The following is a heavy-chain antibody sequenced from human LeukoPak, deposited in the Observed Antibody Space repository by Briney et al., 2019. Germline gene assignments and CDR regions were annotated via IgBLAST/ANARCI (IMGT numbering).Heavy chain of an antibody. CDR2: ITSIGGNT. CDR1: GFTFSSYA. CDR3: AKGNGYSYGRYYFDY. D-gene: IGHD5-18*01. Sequence: GGSLRLSCAASGFTFSSYAMGGVRQAPGKGLEGVSAITSIGGNTYYADSVKGRFIISRDNSKNTLYLQVNSLRAEGTAVYYCAKGNGYSYGRYYFDYWGQGTLVTVSS. V-gene: IGHV3-23*01. J-gene: IGHJ4*02.